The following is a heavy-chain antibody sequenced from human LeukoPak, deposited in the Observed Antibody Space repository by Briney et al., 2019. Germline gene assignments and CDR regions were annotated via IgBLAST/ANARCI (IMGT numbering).Heavy chain of an antibody. CDR3: ARVGRGNFDH. CDR2: IYYNGGT. D-gene: IGHD5-24*01. CDR1: GGSITSYY. J-gene: IGHJ4*01. V-gene: IGHV4-59*01. Sequence: PSEKVSLTCTVSGGSITSYYWSWIRQPSGKGLEWLGYIYYNGGTNYNPSLKSRVTLSIDTSHNQFSLKLSSVTAADTAVYYCARVGRGNFDHWGRGTLVTVPS.